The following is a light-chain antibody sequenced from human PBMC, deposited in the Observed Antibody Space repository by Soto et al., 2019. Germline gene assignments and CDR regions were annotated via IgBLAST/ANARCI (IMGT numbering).Light chain of an antibody. CDR3: QQYNSYPWT. Sequence: DIHITHSPSSLVVTVGDKVTIHCRTSQNISGWLAWYQQRPGQAPKLLIYDASSLESGVPSRFSGSGSGTEFTLTITSLQPDDFATYYCQQYNSYPWTFGQGTKVDIK. CDR2: DAS. CDR1: QNISGW. V-gene: IGKV1-5*01. J-gene: IGKJ1*01.